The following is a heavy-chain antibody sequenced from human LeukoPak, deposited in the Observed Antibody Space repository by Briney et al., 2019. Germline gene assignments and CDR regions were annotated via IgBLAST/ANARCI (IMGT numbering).Heavy chain of an antibody. J-gene: IGHJ1*01. V-gene: IGHV3-30*02. CDR2: IRYDGSNK. Sequence: PGGSLRLSCAASGFTFSSYGMHWVRQAPGKGLEWVAFIRYDGSNKYYADSVKGRFTISRDNSKNTLYLQMNSLRAEDTAVYYCAREGPGHYYDSSGPPISFQHWGQGTLVTVSS. CDR1: GFTFSSYG. CDR3: AREGPGHYYDSSGPPISFQH. D-gene: IGHD3-22*01.